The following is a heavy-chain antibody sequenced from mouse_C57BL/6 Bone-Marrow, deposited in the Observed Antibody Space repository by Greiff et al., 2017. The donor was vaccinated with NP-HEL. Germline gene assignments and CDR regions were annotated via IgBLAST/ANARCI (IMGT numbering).Heavy chain of an antibody. V-gene: IGHV5-4*01. J-gene: IGHJ4*01. CDR1: GFTFSSYA. CDR3: ARDYDGYYG. CDR2: ISDGGSYT. Sequence: EVKLVESGGGLVKPGGSLKLSCAASGFTFSSYAMSWVRQTPEKRLEWVATISDGGSYTYYPDNVKGRFTISRDNAKNNLYLQMSHLKSEDTAMYYCARDYDGYYGGGQGTSVTVSS. D-gene: IGHD2-3*01.